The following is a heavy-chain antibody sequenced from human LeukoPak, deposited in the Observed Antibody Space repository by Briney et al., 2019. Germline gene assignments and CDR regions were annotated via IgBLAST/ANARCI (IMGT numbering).Heavy chain of an antibody. Sequence: ASVKVSRKASGYTFTSYGISWVRQAPGQGLEWMGWISAYNGNTNYAQKLQGRVTMTTDTSTSTAYVELRSLRSDDTAVYYCARGLDYYDSSGYYYWGQGTLVTVSS. CDR3: ARGLDYYDSSGYYY. CDR2: ISAYNGNT. D-gene: IGHD3-22*01. J-gene: IGHJ4*02. CDR1: GYTFTSYG. V-gene: IGHV1-18*01.